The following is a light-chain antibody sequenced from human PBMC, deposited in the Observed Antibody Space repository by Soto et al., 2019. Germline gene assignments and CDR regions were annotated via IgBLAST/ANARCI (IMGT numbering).Light chain of an antibody. V-gene: IGLV2-11*01. CDR2: DVT. Sequence: QSALTQPRSVSGSPGQSVTISCTGTSSDVGGYNYVSWYQQHPGKAPKLMIYDVTKRPSGVPDRFSGSKSGNTASLTISGLQGGEEADYFRCSYAGSLVVFGGRTKVTVL. CDR1: SSDVGGYNY. CDR3: CSYAGSLVV. J-gene: IGLJ2*01.